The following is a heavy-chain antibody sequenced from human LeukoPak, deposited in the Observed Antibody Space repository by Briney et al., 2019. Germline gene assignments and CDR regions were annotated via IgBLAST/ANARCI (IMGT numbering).Heavy chain of an antibody. CDR3: ARGAILGYCSSTSCWDHDAFDI. D-gene: IGHD2-2*01. Sequence: SETLSLTCTVSGGSISSGGYYWSWIRQHPGKGLEWIGYIYYSGSTYYNPSLKSRVTISVDTSKNQFSLKLSSVTAADTAVYYCARGAILGYCSSTSCWDHDAFDIWGQGTMVTVSS. J-gene: IGHJ3*02. CDR1: GGSISSGGYY. V-gene: IGHV4-31*03. CDR2: IYYSGST.